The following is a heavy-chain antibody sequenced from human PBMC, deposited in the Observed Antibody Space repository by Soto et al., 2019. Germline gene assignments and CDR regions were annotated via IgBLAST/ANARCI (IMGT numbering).Heavy chain of an antibody. CDR1: GYTFTGYY. V-gene: IGHV1-2*02. CDR3: AKTRGLPSEFDH. J-gene: IGHJ4*02. Sequence: ASVKVSCKASGYTFTGYYMHWVRQAPGQGLEWMGWINPNSGGTNYAQKFQGRVTMTRDTSISTAYMELNSLRVGDTAVYFCAKTRGLPSEFDHWGQGSLVTVSS. CDR2: INPNSGGT.